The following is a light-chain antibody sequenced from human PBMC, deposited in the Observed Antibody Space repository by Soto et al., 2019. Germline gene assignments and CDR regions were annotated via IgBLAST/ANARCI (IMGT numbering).Light chain of an antibody. CDR3: QQFNNYPLP. CDR1: QGISSA. V-gene: IGKV1D-13*01. CDR2: DAS. J-gene: IGKJ5*01. Sequence: AIQLTQYTSSLSASVVDRVTITCRASQGISSALAWYQQKPGKAPKLLIYDASSLESGVPSRFSGSGSGTDFTLTISSLQPEDFATYYCQQFNNYPLPFGQGTRLEIK.